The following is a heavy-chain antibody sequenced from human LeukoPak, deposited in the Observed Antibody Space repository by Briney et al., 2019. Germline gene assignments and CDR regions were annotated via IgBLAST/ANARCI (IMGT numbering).Heavy chain of an antibody. CDR2: ISGNGGTT. D-gene: IGHD3-10*01. CDR3: AKDELWFGESQYYFDF. CDR1: GFTFSTYA. V-gene: IGHV3-23*01. J-gene: IGHJ4*02. Sequence: PGGSLRLSCAASGFTFSTYAMSWVRQAPGKGLEWVSTISGNGGTTYYADSVKGRFTISRDNSKNTLYLHLHSLRADDTAVYYCAKDELWFGESQYYFDFWGQGTLVTVSS.